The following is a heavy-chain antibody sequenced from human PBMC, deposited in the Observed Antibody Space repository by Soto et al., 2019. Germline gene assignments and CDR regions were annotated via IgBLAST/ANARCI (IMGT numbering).Heavy chain of an antibody. CDR3: VREDGKVGTNSAFDY. Sequence: EVQVVESGGDLVKPGGSLRLSCASSGFTFSTYTRNWVRQAPGKGLEWVSSINGRGNYIYYAESVKGRFTISRHNAKNSLYLQMDRLRAEDTALYYCVREDGKVGTNSAFDYWGLGALVTVSS. J-gene: IGHJ4*02. CDR2: INGRGNYI. D-gene: IGHD1-26*01. V-gene: IGHV3-21*01. CDR1: GFTFSTYT.